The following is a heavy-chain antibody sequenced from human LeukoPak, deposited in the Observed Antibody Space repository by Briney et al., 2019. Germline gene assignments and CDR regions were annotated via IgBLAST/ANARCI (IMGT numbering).Heavy chain of an antibody. D-gene: IGHD3-16*01. CDR3: AREMGDMYDY. V-gene: IGHV4-4*07. Sequence: SETLSLTCTVSSGSISSYYWSWIRQPAGKGLEWIGRIYTSESTNYNTSLKSRVTMKVDTSRNQFSLMLSSVTAADTAVYYCAREMGDMYDYWGQGTLVTVSS. CDR2: IYTSEST. J-gene: IGHJ4*02. CDR1: SGSISSYY.